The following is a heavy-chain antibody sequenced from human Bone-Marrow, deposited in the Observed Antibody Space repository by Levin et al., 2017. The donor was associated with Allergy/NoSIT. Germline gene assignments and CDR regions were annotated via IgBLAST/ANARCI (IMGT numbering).Heavy chain of an antibody. V-gene: IGHV3-7*01. D-gene: IGHD7-27*01. CDR3: GRENWVIDY. CDR2: IKEDGSQT. J-gene: IGHJ4*02. Sequence: KGLEWVANIKEDGSQTFYADSVKGRFTISRDNAQNSLYLQMNSLRAEDTAVYYCGRENWVIDYWGQGTLVTVSS.